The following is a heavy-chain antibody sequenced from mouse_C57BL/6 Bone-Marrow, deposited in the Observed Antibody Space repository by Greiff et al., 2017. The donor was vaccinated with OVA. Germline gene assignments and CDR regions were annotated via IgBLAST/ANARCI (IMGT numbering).Heavy chain of an antibody. J-gene: IGHJ2*01. Sequence: VQLQQPGAELVRPGSSVKLSCKASGYTFTSYWMHWVKQRPIQGLEWIGNIDPSDSETHYNQKFKDKATLTVDKSSSTAYMQLSSLTSEDSAVYYCARHYGNYNFDYWGQGTTLTVSS. CDR2: IDPSDSET. D-gene: IGHD2-1*01. V-gene: IGHV1-52*01. CDR3: ARHYGNYNFDY. CDR1: GYTFTSYW.